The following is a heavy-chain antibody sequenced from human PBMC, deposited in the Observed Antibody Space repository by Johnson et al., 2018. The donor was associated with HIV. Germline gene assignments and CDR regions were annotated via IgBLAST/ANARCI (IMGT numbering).Heavy chain of an antibody. V-gene: IGHV3-30*04. D-gene: IGHD6-13*01. J-gene: IGHJ3*02. CDR3: ARERRSSNTWYVRDACDI. CDR2: ISYDGGSK. CDR1: GFSFSSYP. Sequence: QVQLVESGGGVVQPGGSLRLSCAASGFSFSSYPMHWVRQAPGKGLEWVAIISYDGGSKYYADSVKGRFTVSRDNSKKSLYLQMNSLRAEDTALYYCARERRSSNTWYVRDACDIWGQGTMVTVSS.